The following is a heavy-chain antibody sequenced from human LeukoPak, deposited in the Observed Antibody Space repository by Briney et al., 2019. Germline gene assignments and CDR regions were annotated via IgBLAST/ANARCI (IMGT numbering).Heavy chain of an antibody. Sequence: GGSLRLSCAASGFTFSSYWMHWVRQAPGKGLVWVSRINTDGSSTSYADSVKGRFTISRDNAKNTLYLQMNSLRAEDTAVYYCARVTRICSSTSCYIDYWGQGTLVTVSS. CDR3: ARVTRICSSTSCYIDY. CDR1: GFTFSSYW. J-gene: IGHJ4*02. CDR2: INTDGSST. V-gene: IGHV3-74*01. D-gene: IGHD2-2*02.